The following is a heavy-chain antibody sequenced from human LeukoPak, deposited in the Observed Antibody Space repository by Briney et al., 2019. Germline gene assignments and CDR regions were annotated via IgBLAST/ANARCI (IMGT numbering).Heavy chain of an antibody. CDR2: IKQDGSAN. CDR3: VMGGYWFDY. Sequence: GGSLRLSCAASGFTFSNYWMNWVRQAPGKGLEWVANIKQDGSANNYVDSVKGRFTISRDNAKNSLFLQLNSLRAEDTAVYYCVMGGYWFDYWGQGTLVTVSS. CDR1: GFTFSNYW. D-gene: IGHD3-22*01. J-gene: IGHJ4*02. V-gene: IGHV3-7*01.